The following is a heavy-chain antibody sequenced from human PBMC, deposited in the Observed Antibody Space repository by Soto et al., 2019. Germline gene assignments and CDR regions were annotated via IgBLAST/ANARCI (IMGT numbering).Heavy chain of an antibody. V-gene: IGHV3-23*01. CDR1: GFTFSSYA. D-gene: IGHD6-19*01. Sequence: EVQLLESGGGLVQPGGSLRLSCAASGFTFSSYAMSWVRQAPGKGLEWVSAISGSGGSTYYADSVKGRFTISRDNSKNTLYLQMNSLRAEDTAVYYCAKDFAIGSSGWYVGGLFDPWGQGTLVTVSS. CDR3: AKDFAIGSSGWYVGGLFDP. CDR2: ISGSGGST. J-gene: IGHJ5*02.